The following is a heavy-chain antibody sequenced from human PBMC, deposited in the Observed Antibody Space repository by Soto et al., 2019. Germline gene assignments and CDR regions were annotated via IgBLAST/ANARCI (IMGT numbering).Heavy chain of an antibody. V-gene: IGHV4-30-2*01. CDR1: GGSISSCGYS. CDR3: ARDLYGSYYFDY. Sequence: PSETLSLTCAVSGGSISSCGYSWSWIRQPPGKGLEWIGYIYHSGSTYYNPSLKSRVTISIDRSKNQFSLKLSSVTAADTAVYYCARDLYGSYYFDYWGQGTLVTVSS. CDR2: IYHSGST. J-gene: IGHJ4*02. D-gene: IGHD2-15*01.